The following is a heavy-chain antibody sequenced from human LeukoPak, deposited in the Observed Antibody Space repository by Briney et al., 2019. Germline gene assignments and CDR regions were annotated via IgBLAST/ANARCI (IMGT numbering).Heavy chain of an antibody. CDR1: GFTFSSYG. CDR2: IRYDGSNK. D-gene: IGHD2-15*01. Sequence: GGSLRLSCAASGFTFSSYGMHWVRQAPGKGLEWVAFIRYDGSNKYYADSVKGRFTISRDNSKNTLYLQMNSLRAEDTAVYYCAKKVGYCSGGSCLNWFDPRGQGTLVTVSS. CDR3: AKKVGYCSGGSCLNWFDP. J-gene: IGHJ5*02. V-gene: IGHV3-30*02.